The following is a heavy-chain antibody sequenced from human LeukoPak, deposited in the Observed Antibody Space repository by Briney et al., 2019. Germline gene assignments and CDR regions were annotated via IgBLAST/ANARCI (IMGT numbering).Heavy chain of an antibody. CDR2: IYYSGST. CDR1: GGSISSYY. J-gene: IGHJ5*02. D-gene: IGHD3-3*01. V-gene: IGHV4-59*01. Sequence: PSETLSLTCTVSGGSISSYYWSWIRQPPGKGLEWIGYIYYSGSTNYNPSLKSRVTIPVDTSKNQFSLKLSSVTAADTAVYYCARVRAGAYYDFWSGPTGFDPWGQGTLVTVSS. CDR3: ARVRAGAYYDFWSGPTGFDP.